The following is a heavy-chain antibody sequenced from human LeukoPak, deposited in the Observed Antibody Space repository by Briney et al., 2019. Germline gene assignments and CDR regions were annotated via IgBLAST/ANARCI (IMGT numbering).Heavy chain of an antibody. J-gene: IGHJ3*02. Sequence: PGGSLRLSCAASGFTFSNYGMHWVRQALGKGLEWVAVIWFDGSNKYYADSVKGRFTISRDNSKSTLYLQLNSLRAEDTAVYYCARGGGDDAFDIWGQGTMVTVSS. V-gene: IGHV3-33*01. CDR1: GFTFSNYG. CDR3: ARGGGDDAFDI. CDR2: IWFDGSNK. D-gene: IGHD3-10*01.